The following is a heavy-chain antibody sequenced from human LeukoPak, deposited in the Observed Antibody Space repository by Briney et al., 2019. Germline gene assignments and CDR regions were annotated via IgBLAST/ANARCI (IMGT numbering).Heavy chain of an antibody. Sequence: GGSLRLSCAASGFTFSSYGMHWVRQAPGKGLEWVAFIRYDGSNKYYADSVKGRFTISRDNSKNTLYLQMNSLRAEDTAVYYCARDEAGATVYYYYMDVWGKGTTVTVSS. J-gene: IGHJ6*03. CDR2: IRYDGSNK. D-gene: IGHD1-26*01. CDR1: GFTFSSYG. V-gene: IGHV3-30*02. CDR3: ARDEAGATVYYYYMDV.